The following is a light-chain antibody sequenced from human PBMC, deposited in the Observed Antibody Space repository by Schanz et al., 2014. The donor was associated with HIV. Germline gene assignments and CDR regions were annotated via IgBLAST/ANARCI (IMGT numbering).Light chain of an antibody. J-gene: IGLJ3*02. CDR2: DND. V-gene: IGLV1-40*01. CDR1: SSNIGAGYD. Sequence: QSVLTQPPSLSGAPGQRIILSCNGSSSNIGAGYDVHWYQHFPGTAPRLLIFDNDNRPSGVPDRISGSKSGTSASLAITGLQAEDEADYYCQSYDNSLSAWVFGGGTKLTVL. CDR3: QSYDNSLSAWV.